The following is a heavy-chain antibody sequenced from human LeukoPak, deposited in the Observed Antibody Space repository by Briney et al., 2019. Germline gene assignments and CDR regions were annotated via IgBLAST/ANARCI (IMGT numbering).Heavy chain of an antibody. J-gene: IGHJ4*02. CDR1: GFSFSRFA. V-gene: IGHV3-23*01. Sequence: GSLRLSCAASGFSFSRFAMSWVRQAPGKGLEWVSTISGSGGNTYYADSVKGRFTISRDSSKNTVYLQMNSLRAEDTAVCYCAQRLNYYDSRDYYWGQGTLVTVSS. D-gene: IGHD3-22*01. CDR3: AQRLNYYDSRDYY. CDR2: ISGSGGNT.